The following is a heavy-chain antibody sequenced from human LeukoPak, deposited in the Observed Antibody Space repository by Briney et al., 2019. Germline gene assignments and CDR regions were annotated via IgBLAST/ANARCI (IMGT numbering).Heavy chain of an antibody. CDR2: MYHSGST. V-gene: IGHV4-39*02. J-gene: IGHJ5*02. Sequence: LETLSLTCTVSGGSISSNSYYWGWIRQPPGKGLEWIGSMYHSGSTYYNPSLKSRVTISVDTSKNHFSLKLSSVTAADTAVYYCARRYYYVSGSYYNHFDPWGQGTLVTVSS. D-gene: IGHD3-10*01. CDR1: GGSISSNSYY. CDR3: ARRYYYVSGSYYNHFDP.